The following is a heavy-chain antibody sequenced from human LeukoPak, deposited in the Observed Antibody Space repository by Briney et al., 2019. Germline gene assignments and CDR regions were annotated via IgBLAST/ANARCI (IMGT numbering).Heavy chain of an antibody. Sequence: SETPSLSCTVSGGSISSYYWSWIRQPPGKGLEWIGYIYYSGSTNYNPSLKSRVTISVDTSKNQFSLKLSSVTAADTAVYYCARHTYYYGSSDYYPNFDYWGQGTLVTVSS. D-gene: IGHD3-22*01. V-gene: IGHV4-59*08. J-gene: IGHJ4*02. CDR2: IYYSGST. CDR1: GGSISSYY. CDR3: ARHTYYYGSSDYYPNFDY.